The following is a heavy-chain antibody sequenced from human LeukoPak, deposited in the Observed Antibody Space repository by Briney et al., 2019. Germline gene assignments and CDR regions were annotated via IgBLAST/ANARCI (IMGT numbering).Heavy chain of an antibody. Sequence: SETLSLTCTVSGGSISSYYWSRIRQPPGKGLEWIGYIYYSGSTNYNPSLKSRVTISVDTSKNQFSLKLSSVTAADTAVYYCARRGYSYGVYYYMDVWGKGTTVTVSS. V-gene: IGHV4-59*08. CDR1: GGSISSYY. CDR3: ARRGYSYGVYYYMDV. J-gene: IGHJ6*03. CDR2: IYYSGST. D-gene: IGHD5-18*01.